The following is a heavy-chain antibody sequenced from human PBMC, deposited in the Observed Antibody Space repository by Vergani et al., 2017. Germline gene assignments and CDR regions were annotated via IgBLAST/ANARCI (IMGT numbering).Heavy chain of an antibody. J-gene: IGHJ6*02. CDR3: TRDCTSGGCPDNYGMDV. CDR2: IGSSGPYI. CDR1: GFTFSDFS. V-gene: IGHV3-21*06. Sequence: VQLVESGGGLVKPGGSLRLSCAASGFTFSDFSMSWVRQAPGTGLEWVAFIGSSGPYINYADSVKGRFIISRDNTKNSLFLQLRSLRAEDAAVYYCTRDCTSGGCPDNYGMDVWGQGATVTVSS. D-gene: IGHD2-8*01.